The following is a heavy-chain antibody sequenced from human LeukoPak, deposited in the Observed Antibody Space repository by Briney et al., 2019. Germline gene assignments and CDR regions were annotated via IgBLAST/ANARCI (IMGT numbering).Heavy chain of an antibody. D-gene: IGHD1-26*01. CDR3: AKSGGYGLIDY. V-gene: IGHV4-59*08. CDR2: IYYSGGT. CDR1: GGSISSYY. Sequence: SETLSLTCTVSGGSISSYYWSWIRQPPGKGLEWIGYIYYSGGTNYNPSLKSRVTTSVDTSKDQFSPKLSSVTAADTAMYYCAKSGGYGLIDYWGQGTRVTVSS. J-gene: IGHJ4*02.